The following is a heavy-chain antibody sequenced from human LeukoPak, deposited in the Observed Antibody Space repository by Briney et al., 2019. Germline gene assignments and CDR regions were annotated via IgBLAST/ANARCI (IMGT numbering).Heavy chain of an antibody. V-gene: IGHV1-69*04. J-gene: IGHJ6*02. Sequence: GASVKVSCKASGGTFSSYAISWVRQAPGQGLEWMGRIIPILGIANYAQKFQGRVTITADKSTSTAYMELSSLRSEDTAVYYCAREDGGNSYGMDVWGQGTTVTVSS. CDR3: AREDGGNSYGMDV. CDR1: GGTFSSYA. CDR2: IIPILGIA. D-gene: IGHD4-23*01.